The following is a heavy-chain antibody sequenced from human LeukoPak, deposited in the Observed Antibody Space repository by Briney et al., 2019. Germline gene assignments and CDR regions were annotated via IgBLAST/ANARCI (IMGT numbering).Heavy chain of an antibody. CDR3: ARNSPHSGYDLWGRYRANWFDP. Sequence: SETLSLTCTGSGGSISSYYWSWIRQPPGKGLEWIGYIYYSGSTNYNPSLKSRVTISVDTSKNQFSLKLSSVTAADTAVYYCARNSPHSGYDLWGRYRANWFDPWGQGTLFTVSS. CDR1: GGSISSYY. J-gene: IGHJ5*02. V-gene: IGHV4-59*12. D-gene: IGHD5-12*01. CDR2: IYYSGST.